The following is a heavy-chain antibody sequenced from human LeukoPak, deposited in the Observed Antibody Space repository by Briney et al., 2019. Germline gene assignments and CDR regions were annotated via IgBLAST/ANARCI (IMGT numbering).Heavy chain of an antibody. CDR3: ARDPRSGSYSGDAFDI. J-gene: IGHJ3*02. V-gene: IGHV3-21*01. CDR1: GFTFSSYS. CDR2: ISSSSSYI. Sequence: GGSLRLSCAASGFTFSSYSMNWVRQAPGKGLEGVSSISSSSSYIYYADSVKGRFTISRDNAKNSLYLQMNSLRAEDTAVYYCARDPRSGSYSGDAFDIWGQGTMVTVSS. D-gene: IGHD1-26*01.